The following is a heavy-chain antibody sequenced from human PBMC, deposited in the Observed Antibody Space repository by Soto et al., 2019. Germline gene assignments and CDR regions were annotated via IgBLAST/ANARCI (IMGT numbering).Heavy chain of an antibody. CDR3: ATRDYDILTGYLHI. J-gene: IGHJ1*01. CDR2: INADSGDT. V-gene: IGHV1-2*02. CDR1: EHTSTIYY. Sequence: QAHLVQSGAEVRKPGASVKVSCQALEHTSTIYYIPWVRQARGQGLEWMGWINADSGDTTYAEDFRGRGTFSRDTSTSTFHMELSRLRLDDTAMYFCATRDYDILTGYLHIWGQGTLITVSS. D-gene: IGHD3-9*01.